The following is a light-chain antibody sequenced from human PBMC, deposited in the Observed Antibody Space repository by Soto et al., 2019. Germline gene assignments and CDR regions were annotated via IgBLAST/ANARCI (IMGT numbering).Light chain of an antibody. CDR3: QQANSFPLT. V-gene: IGKV1-27*01. Sequence: IHMTQTPSSLSACVGYTYTTTRPASQDISNFLAWYQQRPGKPPKVLIYAASSLQPGVPSRFSGSGSGTDFTLTISSMQPEDFATYYCQQANSFPLTFGGGTTVDIK. CDR1: QDISNF. J-gene: IGKJ4*01. CDR2: AAS.